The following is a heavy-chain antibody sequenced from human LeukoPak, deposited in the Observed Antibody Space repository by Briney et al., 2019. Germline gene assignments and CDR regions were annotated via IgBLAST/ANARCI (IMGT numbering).Heavy chain of an antibody. D-gene: IGHD1-26*01. J-gene: IGHJ3*02. CDR2: IYFSGTT. CDR3: ARDSRSGDAFDI. V-gene: IGHV4-59*12. Sequence: PSETLSLTCTVSGDSINAYYWGWIRQPPGKGLEWIGYIYFSGTTKYNPSLESRVTISVDTSKNQFSLKLSSVTAADTAVYYCARDSRSGDAFDIWGQGTMVTVSS. CDR1: GDSINAYY.